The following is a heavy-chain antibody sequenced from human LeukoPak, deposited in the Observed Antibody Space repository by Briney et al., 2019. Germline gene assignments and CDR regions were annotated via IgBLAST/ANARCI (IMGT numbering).Heavy chain of an antibody. Sequence: KPAESYSLTCTASGGSISSYDLSWIRQPPGKGLEWIGYIYYSGSTNYNPSLKSRVTISVDTSKNQFSLKLSSVTAADTAVYYCARFGDRSDGNLDAFDIWGQGRLVLFSS. J-gene: IGHJ3*02. CDR1: GGSISSYD. V-gene: IGHV4-59*01. CDR3: ARFGDRSDGNLDAFDI. CDR2: IYYSGST. D-gene: IGHD3-16*01.